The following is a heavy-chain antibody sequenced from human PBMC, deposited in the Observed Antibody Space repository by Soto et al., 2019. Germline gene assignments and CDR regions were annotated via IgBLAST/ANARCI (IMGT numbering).Heavy chain of an antibody. CDR1: CGSISSDY. CDR3: ARDGPGVDYYDSSGKIIGAFDI. J-gene: IGHJ3*02. D-gene: IGHD3-22*01. Sequence: SETLSLTCTVSCGSISSDYWSWIRQPPGKGLEWMGYIYYSGSTNYNPSLKSRVTISVDTSKNQFSLKLSSVTAADTAVYYCARDGPGVDYYDSSGKIIGAFDIWGQGAMVT. CDR2: IYYSGST. V-gene: IGHV4-59*01.